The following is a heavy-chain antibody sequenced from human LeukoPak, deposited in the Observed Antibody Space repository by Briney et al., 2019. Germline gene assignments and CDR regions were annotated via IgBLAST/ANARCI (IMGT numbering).Heavy chain of an antibody. CDR3: VRNVDTAMGDYFDC. V-gene: IGHV4-59*01. CDR2: IYYSGST. CDR1: GGSISSYY. J-gene: IGHJ4*02. Sequence: PSETLSLTCTVSGGSISSYYWSWIRQPPGKGLEWIGYIYYSGSTNYNPSLKSRVTISVDTSKNQFSLKLSSVTAADTAVYYCVRNVDTAMGDYFDCWGQGTLVTVSS. D-gene: IGHD5-18*01.